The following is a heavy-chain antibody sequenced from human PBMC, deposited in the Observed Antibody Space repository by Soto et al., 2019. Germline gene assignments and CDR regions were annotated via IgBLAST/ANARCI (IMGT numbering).Heavy chain of an antibody. Sequence: SETLSLTCTVSGGSISSYYWSWIRQPPGKGLEWIGYMYYGGSTNYNPSLKSRVTVSGDTSKNDFSLKLTSVTAADTAVYYCARSTGYGDSYFDYWGRGTLVTVSS. D-gene: IGHD4-17*01. J-gene: IGHJ4*02. CDR1: GGSISSYY. V-gene: IGHV4-59*01. CDR2: MYYGGST. CDR3: ARSTGYGDSYFDY.